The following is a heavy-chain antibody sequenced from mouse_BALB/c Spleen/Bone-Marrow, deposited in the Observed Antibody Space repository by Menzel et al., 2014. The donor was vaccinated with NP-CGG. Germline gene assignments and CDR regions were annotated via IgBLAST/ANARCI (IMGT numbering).Heavy chain of an antibody. Sequence: EVQVVESGGGLVQPGGSRKLSCAASGFTFXSFGMHWIRQAPEKGLEWVAYISSGSNTIYYEDTVKGRFTISRDNPKNTLFLQMTSLRSEDTAMYYCARRGTMITAGPFAYWGQGTLVTVSA. J-gene: IGHJ3*01. CDR2: ISSGSNTI. D-gene: IGHD2-4*01. CDR1: GFTFXSFG. V-gene: IGHV5-17*02. CDR3: ARRGTMITAGPFAY.